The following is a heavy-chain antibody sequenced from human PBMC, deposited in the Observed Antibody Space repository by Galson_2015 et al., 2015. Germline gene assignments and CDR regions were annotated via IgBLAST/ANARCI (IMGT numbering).Heavy chain of an antibody. D-gene: IGHD2-21*02. CDR3: AREGLAGVTPFDY. V-gene: IGHV1-69*13. CDR1: GGTFSSYA. CDR2: IIPIFGTA. Sequence: SVKVSCKASGGTFSSYAISWVRQAPGQGLEWMGGIIPIFGTANYAQKFQGRVTITADESTSTAYMELSSLRSEDTAVYYCAREGLAGVTPFDYWGQGTLVTVSS. J-gene: IGHJ4*02.